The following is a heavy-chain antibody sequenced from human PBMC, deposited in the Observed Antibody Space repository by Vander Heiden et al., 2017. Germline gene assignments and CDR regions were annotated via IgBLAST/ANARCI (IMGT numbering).Heavy chain of an antibody. CDR3: AKARGRIALAAGLDY. V-gene: IGHV3-9*01. J-gene: IGHJ4*02. Sequence: EVQLVESGGGLVQPGRSLRLCCAASGFTFADSAMHWVRQAPGKGLEWVSGISWNSGSIGYADSVKGRFTISRDNAKNSLYLQMNSLRAEDTALYYCAKARGRIALAAGLDYWGQGTLVTVSS. CDR1: GFTFADSA. D-gene: IGHD6-19*01. CDR2: ISWNSGSI.